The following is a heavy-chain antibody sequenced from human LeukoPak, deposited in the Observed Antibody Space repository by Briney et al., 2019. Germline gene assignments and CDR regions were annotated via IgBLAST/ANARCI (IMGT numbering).Heavy chain of an antibody. D-gene: IGHD2/OR15-2a*01. J-gene: IGHJ6*03. V-gene: IGHV4-31*03. CDR1: GGSISSGGYY. CDR3: ARVGIGPLTYYYMDV. Sequence: SQTLSLTCTVSGGSISSGGYYWSWIRQQPGKGLEWIGYIYYSGSTYYNPSLKSRVTISVDTSKNQFSLKLSSVTAADTAVYYCARVGIGPLTYYYMDVWGKGTTVTVSS. CDR2: IYYSGST.